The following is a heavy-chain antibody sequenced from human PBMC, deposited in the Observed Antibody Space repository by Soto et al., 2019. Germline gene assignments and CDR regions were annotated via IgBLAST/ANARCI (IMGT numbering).Heavy chain of an antibody. D-gene: IGHD6-13*01. CDR3: ATLAAAGSMFDY. CDR1: GGSISSSSYY. CDR2: FFYGGST. Sequence: SETLSLTCTVSGGSISSSSYYWVWIRQPPGQGLEWIGSFFYGGSTYYNPSLKNRVTRSVDTSKNQFSLKLSSVTAADTAVYYCATLAAAGSMFDYWGQGTLVTVS. J-gene: IGHJ4*02. V-gene: IGHV4-39*01.